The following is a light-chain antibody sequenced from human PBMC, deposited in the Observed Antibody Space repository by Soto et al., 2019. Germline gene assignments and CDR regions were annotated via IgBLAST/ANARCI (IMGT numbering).Light chain of an antibody. CDR3: CSYASSNTWA. J-gene: IGLJ3*02. Sequence: QSALTQPASVSGSPGQSITISCTGTSSDVGSYNLVSWYQQHPGKAPKLMIYEGSKRPSGVSIRFSGSKSGNTASLTISGLQAEDEADYYCCSYASSNTWAFGGGTKLTVL. CDR2: EGS. V-gene: IGLV2-23*01. CDR1: SSDVGSYNL.